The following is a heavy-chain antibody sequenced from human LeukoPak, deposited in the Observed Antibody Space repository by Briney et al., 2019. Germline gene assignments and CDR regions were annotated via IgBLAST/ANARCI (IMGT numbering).Heavy chain of an antibody. CDR1: GYTFTSYY. Sequence: ASVKVSCKASGYTFTSYYMHWVRQAPGQGLEWMGIINPSGGSTSYAQKFQGRVTMTRDTSTSTVYMELSSLRSEDTAVYYCARDQTYYYDSSGYCPFDYWGQGTLVTVSS. V-gene: IGHV1-46*01. J-gene: IGHJ4*02. CDR2: INPSGGST. CDR3: ARDQTYYYDSSGYCPFDY. D-gene: IGHD3-22*01.